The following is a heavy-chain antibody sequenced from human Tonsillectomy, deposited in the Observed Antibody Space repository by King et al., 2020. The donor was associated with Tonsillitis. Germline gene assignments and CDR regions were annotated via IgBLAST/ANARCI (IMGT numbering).Heavy chain of an antibody. J-gene: IGHJ4*02. CDR2: IYYSGDT. CDR3: ATRGSYYYGSGPDY. D-gene: IGHD3-10*01. CDR1: GGSLSVGGHY. Sequence: QLQESGPGLVKPSQTLSLTCTVSGGSLSVGGHYWSWLRQHPKKGLEWIGYIYYSGDTYYNPSLKSRVTISVDMSKNQFSLKLSSVTAADTAVYYCATRGSYYYGSGPDYWGQGTLVTVSS. V-gene: IGHV4-31*03.